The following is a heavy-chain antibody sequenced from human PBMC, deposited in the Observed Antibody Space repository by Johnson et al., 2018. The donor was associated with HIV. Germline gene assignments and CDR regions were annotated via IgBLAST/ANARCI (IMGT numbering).Heavy chain of an antibody. CDR2: ISYDGRNK. D-gene: IGHD1-26*01. V-gene: IGHV3-30*04. J-gene: IGHJ3*02. CDR3: ARDKVDDAFDI. Sequence: VQLVESGGGVVQPGRSLRPSCVPSRFTFSSYAMHWVRQAPGKGLEWVSVISYDGRNKDYADSVKGRCTISRDNSKDTLYLQMNSLRAEDTAVYYCARDKVDDAFDIWGQGTMVTVSS. CDR1: RFTFSSYA.